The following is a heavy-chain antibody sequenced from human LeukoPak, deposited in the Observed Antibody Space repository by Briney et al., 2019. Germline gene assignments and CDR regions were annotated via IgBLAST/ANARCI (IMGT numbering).Heavy chain of an antibody. Sequence: GGSLRLSCAASGFTFSSYGMHWVRQAPGKGLEWVAVISYDGSNKYYADSVKGRFTISRDNSKNTLYLQMNSLRAEDTAVYYCAKGETTVPPRYWGQGTLVTVSS. J-gene: IGHJ4*02. CDR2: ISYDGSNK. V-gene: IGHV3-30*18. CDR1: GFTFSSYG. CDR3: AKGETTVPPRY. D-gene: IGHD4-17*01.